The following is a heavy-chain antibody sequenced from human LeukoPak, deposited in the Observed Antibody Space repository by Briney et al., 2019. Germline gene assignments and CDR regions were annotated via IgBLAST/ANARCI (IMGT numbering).Heavy chain of an antibody. CDR1: GYTFTSYG. D-gene: IGHD5-18*01. V-gene: IGHV1-18*01. CDR3: ARVHTAMVTPGGDY. Sequence: ASVKVSCKASGYTFTSYGISWVRQAPGQGLEWTGWISAYNGNTNYAQKLQGRVTMTTDTSTSTAYMELRSLRSDDTAVYYCARVHTAMVTPGGDYWGQGTLVTVSS. J-gene: IGHJ4*02. CDR2: ISAYNGNT.